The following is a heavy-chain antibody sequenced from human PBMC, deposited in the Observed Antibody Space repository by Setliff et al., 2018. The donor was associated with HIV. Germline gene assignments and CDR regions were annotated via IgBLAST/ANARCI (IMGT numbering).Heavy chain of an antibody. Sequence: GGSLRLSCAASGLTFTACGMHWVRQAPGKGLEWVASIRSDGTNPSYADSVKGRFTISRDNAKNTLYLQMNSLRAEDTAVYYCARVGGPYYDLLTGYYGAVDYWGQGTLVTVSS. CDR2: IRSDGTNP. J-gene: IGHJ4*02. V-gene: IGHV3-30*02. CDR3: ARVGGPYYDLLTGYYGAVDY. D-gene: IGHD3-9*01. CDR1: GLTFTACG.